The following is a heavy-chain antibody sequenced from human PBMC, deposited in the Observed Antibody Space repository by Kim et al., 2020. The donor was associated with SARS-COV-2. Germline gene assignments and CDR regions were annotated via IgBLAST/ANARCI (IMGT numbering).Heavy chain of an antibody. CDR2: CN. V-gene: IGHV6-1*01. CDR3: ARESSRNLLY. J-gene: IGHJ4*02. D-gene: IGHD6-13*01. Sequence: CNDYAISVKSRITINPDTSTNQFSLQLNSVTPEDTALYYCARESSRNLLYWGQGTLVTVSS.